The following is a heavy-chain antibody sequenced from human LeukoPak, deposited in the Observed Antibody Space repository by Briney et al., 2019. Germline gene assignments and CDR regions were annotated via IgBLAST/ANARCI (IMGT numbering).Heavy chain of an antibody. V-gene: IGHV4-30-4*08. Sequence: SETLSLTCTVSGDSISRGDYYWSWVRQPPGRGLEWIGYIYYNGNTYYNPSLKSRLTISVDTSKNQFSLKLSSVTGAGTAVYYCVRGVGATRGRFDPWGQGTLVTVSS. J-gene: IGHJ5*02. D-gene: IGHD1-26*01. CDR3: VRGVGATRGRFDP. CDR1: GDSISRGDYY. CDR2: IYYNGNT.